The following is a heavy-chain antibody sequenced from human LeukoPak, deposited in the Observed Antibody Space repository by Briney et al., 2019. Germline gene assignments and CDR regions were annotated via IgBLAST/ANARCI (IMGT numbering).Heavy chain of an antibody. V-gene: IGHV3-21*01. CDR2: ISSSSSYI. D-gene: IGHD6-13*01. J-gene: IGHJ1*01. CDR3: ARDPGIANFQH. CDR1: GVTFSSYS. Sequence: PGGSLRLSCAASGVTFSSYSMNWVRQAPGKGLEWVSSISSSSSYIYYADSVKGRFTISRDNAKNSLYLQMNSLRAEDTAVYYCARDPGIANFQHWGQGTLVTVSS.